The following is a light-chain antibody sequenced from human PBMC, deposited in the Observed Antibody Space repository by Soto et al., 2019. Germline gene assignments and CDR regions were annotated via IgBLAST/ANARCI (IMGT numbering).Light chain of an antibody. CDR3: QQSYSTLMYT. CDR1: QSLSSY. Sequence: DIQMTQSPSSLSASVGDRVTITCRASQSLSSYLDWYQQKPGKAPQLLIYAASSLQSGVPSRFSGSGSGTDFTLTISSLQPEDFATYYCQQSYSTLMYTFGQGTKLEIK. V-gene: IGKV1-39*01. J-gene: IGKJ2*01. CDR2: AAS.